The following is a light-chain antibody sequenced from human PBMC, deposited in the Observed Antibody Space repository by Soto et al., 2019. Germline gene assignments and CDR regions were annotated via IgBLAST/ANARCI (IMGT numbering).Light chain of an antibody. CDR1: QTISSW. Sequence: QSPSAVSGTVGDRVTINCRASQTISSWLAWYQQKPGKAPKLLIYKASTLKSGVPSRFSGSGSGTEFTLTISSLQPEDFATYYCQQANSFPLPFGGG. J-gene: IGKJ4*01. CDR2: KAS. CDR3: QQANSFPLP. V-gene: IGKV1-5*03.